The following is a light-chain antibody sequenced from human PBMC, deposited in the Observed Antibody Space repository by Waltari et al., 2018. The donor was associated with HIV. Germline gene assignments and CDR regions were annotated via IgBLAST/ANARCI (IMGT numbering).Light chain of an antibody. J-gene: IGLJ3*02. CDR1: SSTTGSTP. CDR3: AVWDDSLRSVL. Sequence: QSVLPQPPSASGTPGQRVTISCSGGSSTTGSTPANLYRQFPGEAPNTLIYTNIQRPSGVPCRFSGSKSCTSASLAISGLQSEDEADFYCAVWDDSLRSVLFGGGTRLTVL. CDR2: TNI. V-gene: IGLV1-44*01.